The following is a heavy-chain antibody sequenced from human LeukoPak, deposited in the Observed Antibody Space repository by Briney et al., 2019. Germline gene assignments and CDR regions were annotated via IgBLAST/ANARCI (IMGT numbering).Heavy chain of an antibody. Sequence: TSETLSLTCTVSGGSVSSGGYYWSWIRQSPGKGLEWIGRIYYSGSTNYNPSLQSRVTISVDTSKNQFSLKLSSVTAADTAVYFCATVGGSGWFDYWGQGTLVTVSS. CDR1: GGSVSSGGYY. V-gene: IGHV4-61*08. J-gene: IGHJ4*02. D-gene: IGHD6-19*01. CDR3: ATVGGSGWFDY. CDR2: IYYSGST.